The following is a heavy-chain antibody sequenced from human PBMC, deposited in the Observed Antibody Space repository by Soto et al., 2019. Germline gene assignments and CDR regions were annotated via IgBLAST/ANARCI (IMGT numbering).Heavy chain of an antibody. CDR3: ARDNLRFLEWFLDYYYYGMDV. V-gene: IGHV1-18*01. D-gene: IGHD3-3*01. J-gene: IGHJ6*02. CDR1: GYTFISYG. Sequence: ASVKVSCKASGYTFISYGISWVRQAPGQGLEWMGWISAYNGNTNYAQKLQGRVTMTTDTSTSTAYMELRSLRSDDTAVYYCARDNLRFLEWFLDYYYYGMDVWGQGTTVTVSS. CDR2: ISAYNGNT.